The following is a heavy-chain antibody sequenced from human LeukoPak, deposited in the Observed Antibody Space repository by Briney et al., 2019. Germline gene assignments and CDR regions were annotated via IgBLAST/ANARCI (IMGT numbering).Heavy chain of an antibody. CDR2: ISYDGSNK. J-gene: IGHJ4*02. Sequence: GGSLRLSCAASGFTFSSYGMHWVRQAPGKGLEWVAVISYDGSNKYYADSVKGRFTISRDNSKNTLYLQMNSLRAEDTALYHCAREEVYGDYEDWGQGTLVTVSS. CDR1: GFTFSSYG. D-gene: IGHD4-17*01. CDR3: AREEVYGDYED. V-gene: IGHV3-30*03.